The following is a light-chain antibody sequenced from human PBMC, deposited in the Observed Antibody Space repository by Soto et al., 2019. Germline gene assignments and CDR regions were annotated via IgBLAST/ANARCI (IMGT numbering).Light chain of an antibody. CDR1: SSDVGGYNY. V-gene: IGLV2-14*03. Sequence: QSALTQPASVSGSPGQSITISCTGTSSDVGGYNYVSWYQQHPGKAPKVMIYDVSNRPSGVSNRFSGSKSGNTASLTISGLQAEDEADYYCSSYTSSSTLAFGGGTKVTVL. CDR3: SSYTSSSTLA. CDR2: DVS. J-gene: IGLJ2*01.